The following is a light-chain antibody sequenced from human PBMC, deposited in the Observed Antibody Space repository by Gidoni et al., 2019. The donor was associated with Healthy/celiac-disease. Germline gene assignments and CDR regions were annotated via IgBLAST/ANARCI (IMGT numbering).Light chain of an antibody. V-gene: IGKV3-11*01. CDR1: QSVSSY. CDR2: DAS. J-gene: IGKJ3*01. Sequence: ELVLTQSRATRSVSPGERATLSCRASQSVSSYLAWYQQKPGQAPRLLIYDASDRATVSPAVFTGSGSGTVFTLTNSTLEPEDWAFDYCQQGSNWLPFTFGPGTKVEIK. CDR3: QQGSNWLPFT.